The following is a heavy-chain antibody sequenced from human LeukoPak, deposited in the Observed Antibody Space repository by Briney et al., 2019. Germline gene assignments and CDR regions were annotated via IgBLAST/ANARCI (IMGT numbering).Heavy chain of an antibody. CDR3: ASKWFGELLSDY. J-gene: IGHJ4*02. CDR2: ISGSGGST. V-gene: IGHV3-23*01. CDR1: GFTFSSYA. Sequence: GGSLRLSCAASGFTFSSYAMSWVRQAPGKGLEWVSAISGSGGSTYYADSVKGRFTISRDNSKNTLYLQMNSLRAEDTAVYYCASKWFGELLSDYWGQGTLVTASS. D-gene: IGHD3-10*01.